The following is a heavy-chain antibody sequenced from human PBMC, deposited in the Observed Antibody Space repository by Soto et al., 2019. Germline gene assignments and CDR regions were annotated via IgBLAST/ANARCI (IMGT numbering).Heavy chain of an antibody. CDR3: AIGGGDYNYLDY. Sequence: LRLSCAASGFLFNTYWMFWVRQAPRKGLLWVSRIKSDGSSTNYADSVKGRFTISRDNAKNTLYPQMTSLRAEDTAVYYCAIGGGDYNYLDYWGQGILVTVSS. D-gene: IGHD3-9*01. J-gene: IGHJ4*02. CDR2: IKSDGSST. V-gene: IGHV3-74*01. CDR1: GFLFNTYW.